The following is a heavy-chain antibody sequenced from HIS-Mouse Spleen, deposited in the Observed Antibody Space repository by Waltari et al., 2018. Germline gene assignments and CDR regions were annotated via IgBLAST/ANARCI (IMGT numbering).Heavy chain of an antibody. Sequence: QVQLQESGPGLVKPSETLSLTCTVPGCSVSSGSYYWSWIRQPPGKGLEWIGYIYYSGSTNYNPSLKSRVTISVDTSKNQFSLKLSSVTAADTAVYYCASRSYSSGWYKAFDIWGQGTMVTVSS. CDR1: GCSVSSGSYY. V-gene: IGHV4-61*01. CDR3: ASRSYSSGWYKAFDI. D-gene: IGHD6-19*01. J-gene: IGHJ3*02. CDR2: IYYSGST.